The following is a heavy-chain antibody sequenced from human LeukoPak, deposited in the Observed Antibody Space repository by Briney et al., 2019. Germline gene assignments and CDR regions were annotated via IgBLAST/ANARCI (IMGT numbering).Heavy chain of an antibody. CDR1: GFTFSSYW. CDR2: INSDGRST. D-gene: IGHD3-3*01. V-gene: IGHV3-74*01. CDR3: ARVEEWLRYNWFDP. Sequence: GFLRLSCAASGFTFSSYWMHWVRQAPGKGLVWVSRINSDGRSTNYADSVKGRFTISRDNAKNTLYLQMSSLRAEDTAVYYCARVEEWLRYNWFDPWGQGTLVTVSS. J-gene: IGHJ5*02.